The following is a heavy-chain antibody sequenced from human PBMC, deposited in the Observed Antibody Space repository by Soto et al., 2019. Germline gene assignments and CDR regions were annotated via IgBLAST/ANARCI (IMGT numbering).Heavy chain of an antibody. V-gene: IGHV3-23*01. CDR3: AKNRYFEWLFPDY. D-gene: IGHD3-9*01. CDR2: ISGSGGST. CDR1: GFTFSSYA. J-gene: IGHJ4*02. Sequence: GGSLRLSCAASGFTFSSYAMNWVRQAPGKGLEWVSVISGSGGSTYYADSVKGRFTISRDNSKNPLYLQMNILRAEDTAVYYCAKNRYFEWLFPDYWGQGTLVTVSS.